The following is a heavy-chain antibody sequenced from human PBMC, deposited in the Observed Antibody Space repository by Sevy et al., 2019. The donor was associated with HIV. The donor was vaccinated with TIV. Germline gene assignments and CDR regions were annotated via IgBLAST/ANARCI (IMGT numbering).Heavy chain of an antibody. V-gene: IGHV3-49*03. CDR1: GFTFGDYA. Sequence: GGSLRLSCTGSGFTFGDYAMSWFRQAPGMGLEWVGFIRSKDCGGATEKAASGKGRFTISRDDSKSIADLQMNSLKTEDTAVYYCTRGYYYDSSGYSDYWGQGTLVTVSS. CDR3: TRGYYYDSSGYSDY. D-gene: IGHD3-22*01. J-gene: IGHJ4*02. CDR2: IRSKDCGGAT.